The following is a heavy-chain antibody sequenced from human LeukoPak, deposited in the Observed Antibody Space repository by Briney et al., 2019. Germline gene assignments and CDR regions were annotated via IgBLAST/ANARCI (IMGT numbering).Heavy chain of an antibody. CDR1: GFTFSSYG. CDR2: ICYDGSNK. CDR3: ARAAASYSDYRYYGMDV. J-gene: IGHJ6*02. V-gene: IGHV3-33*01. Sequence: GGSLRLSCAASGFTFSSYGMHWVRQAPGKGLEWVAVICYDGSNKYYADSVKGRFTISRDNSKNTLYLQMNSLRAEDTAVYYCARAAASYSDYRYYGMDVWGQGTTVTASS. D-gene: IGHD4-11*01.